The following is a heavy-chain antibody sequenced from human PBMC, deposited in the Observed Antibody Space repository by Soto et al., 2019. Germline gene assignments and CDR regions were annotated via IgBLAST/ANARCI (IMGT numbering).Heavy chain of an antibody. CDR1: GGSVSGYY. CDR2: IHYTGSS. D-gene: IGHD6-19*01. J-gene: IGHJ4*02. CDR3: ARSLYSSGWYIYFDY. Sequence: SETLSLTCTVSGGSVSGYYWSWIRQPPGKGLEWIAYIHYTGSSNSNPSLESRVTMSVDTSKNQFSLKLSSVTAADTAVYYCARSLYSSGWYIYFDYWGQGTLVTVSS. V-gene: IGHV4-59*08.